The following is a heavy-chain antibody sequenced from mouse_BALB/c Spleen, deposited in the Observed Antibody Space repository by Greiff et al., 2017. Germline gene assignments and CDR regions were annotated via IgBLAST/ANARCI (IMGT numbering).Heavy chain of an antibody. Sequence: VQLQQSGAELVRPGALVKLSCKASGFNINDYYMHWVKQRPEQGLEWIGWIDPENGNTIYDPKFQGKASITADTSSNTAYLQLSSLTSEDTAVYYCASEALDYWGQGTTLTVSS. CDR2: IDPENGNT. V-gene: IGHV14-1*02. CDR1: GFNINDYY. J-gene: IGHJ2*01. CDR3: ASEALDY.